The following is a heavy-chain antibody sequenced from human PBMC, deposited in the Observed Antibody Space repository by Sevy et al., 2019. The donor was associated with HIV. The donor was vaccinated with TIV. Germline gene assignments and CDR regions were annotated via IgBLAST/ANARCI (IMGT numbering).Heavy chain of an antibody. V-gene: IGHV3-21*01. Sequence: GGSLRLSCAASGFTFSNYHMNWVRQAPGKGLEWVSSISTTSNYIYYADSVRGRFTISRDNAKNSLYLQMNSLRAADTAVYYCARADNPWLCPFDYWGQGTLVTVSS. J-gene: IGHJ4*02. D-gene: IGHD2-21*01. CDR2: ISTTSNYI. CDR1: GFTFSNYH. CDR3: ARADNPWLCPFDY.